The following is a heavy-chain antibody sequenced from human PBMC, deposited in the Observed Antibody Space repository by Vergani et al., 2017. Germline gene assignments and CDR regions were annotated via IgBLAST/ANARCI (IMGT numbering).Heavy chain of an antibody. J-gene: IGHJ5*02. CDR2: IWYDGSNK. CDR3: ARDPRYGSGSYGWFDP. CDR1: GFTFSSYG. D-gene: IGHD3-10*01. V-gene: IGHV3-33*01. Sequence: QVQLVESGGGVVQPGRSLRLSCAASGFTFSSYGMHWVRQAPGKGLEWVAVIWYDGSNKYYADSVKGRFTISRDNSKNTLYLQMNSLRAEDTAVYYCARDPRYGSGSYGWFDPWGQGTLVTVSS.